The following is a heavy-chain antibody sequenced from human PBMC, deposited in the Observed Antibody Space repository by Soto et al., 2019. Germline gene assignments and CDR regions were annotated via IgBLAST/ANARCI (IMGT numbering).Heavy chain of an antibody. CDR1: GYSFTSYW. D-gene: IGHD3-22*01. J-gene: IGHJ4*02. CDR2: IYPGDSDT. Sequence: GESLKISCKGSGYSFTSYWIGWVRQMPGKGLEWMGIIYPGDSDTRYSPSFQGQVTISADKSISTAYLQWSSLKASDTAMYYCAGLTFYYYSSGYYGYDYWGQGTLVTVSS. CDR3: AGLTFYYYSSGYYGYDY. V-gene: IGHV5-51*01.